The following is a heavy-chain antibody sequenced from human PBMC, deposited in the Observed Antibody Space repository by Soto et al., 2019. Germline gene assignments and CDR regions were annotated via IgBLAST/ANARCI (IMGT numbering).Heavy chain of an antibody. CDR2: INPNSGGT. CDR1: GYTFTGYY. D-gene: IGHD4-17*01. V-gene: IGHV1-2*04. CDR3: ARALRTTVTKNDAFDI. Sequence: ASVKVSCKASGYTFTGYYMHWVRQAPGQGLEWMGWINPNSGGTNYAQKFQGWVTMTRDTSISTAYMELSRLRSDDTAVYYCARALRTTVTKNDAFDIWGQGTMVTVSS. J-gene: IGHJ3*02.